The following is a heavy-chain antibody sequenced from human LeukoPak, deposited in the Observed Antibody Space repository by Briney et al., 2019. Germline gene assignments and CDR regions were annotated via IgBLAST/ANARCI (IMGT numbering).Heavy chain of an antibody. J-gene: IGHJ6*02. D-gene: IGHD5-12*01. CDR1: GFSFSTSP. CDR3: AKTHYDLLDV. CDR2: MNNGPGAT. Sequence: GGSLRLSFAASGFSFSTSPMSGVRQPRGKGLDWVSAMNNGPGATFYRDSVRARFTISSDDSKSTLYLQMNSLRAEDTGTYYCAKTHYDLLDVWGQGTTVTVSS. V-gene: IGHV3-23*01.